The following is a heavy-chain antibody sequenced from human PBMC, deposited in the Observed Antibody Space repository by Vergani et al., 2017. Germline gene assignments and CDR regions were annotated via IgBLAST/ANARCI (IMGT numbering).Heavy chain of an antibody. CDR2: VSFRGDT. CDR3: ARSRIYYGAGSPDY. Sequence: QVKLQESGPGLVKPSETLSITCTVSGASVNSYYWSWIRPPPGKGLEWMGYVSFRGDTLYDPSVKGRMTISLNTSSNQFSLYLTSVTAADTAVYYCARSRIYYGAGSPDYWGQGTLVTVSS. J-gene: IGHJ4*02. CDR1: GASVNSYY. D-gene: IGHD3-10*01. V-gene: IGHV4-59*02.